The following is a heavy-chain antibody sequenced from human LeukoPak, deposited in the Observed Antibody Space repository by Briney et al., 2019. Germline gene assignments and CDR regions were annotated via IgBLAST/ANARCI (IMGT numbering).Heavy chain of an antibody. Sequence: GGPLRLSCAAAGFSVRTNYMSWDRQAPGKGLEWVSVIYNGGTIRYADSVKGRFTISRDNSRDTLHLQMNSLRVDDTAVYYCVRAVHHLLNSDNSGYYGDALDVSGQGTVVTVSS. CDR2: IYNGGTI. V-gene: IGHV3-53*01. CDR1: GFSVRTNY. J-gene: IGHJ3*01. CDR3: VRAVHHLLNSDNSGYYGDALDV. D-gene: IGHD3-22*01.